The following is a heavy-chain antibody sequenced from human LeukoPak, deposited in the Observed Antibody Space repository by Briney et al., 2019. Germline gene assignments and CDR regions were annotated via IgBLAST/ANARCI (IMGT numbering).Heavy chain of an antibody. CDR1: GFTFSSYA. V-gene: IGHV3-30*09. Sequence: PGGSLRLSCAASGFTFSSYAMHWVRQAPGKGLEWVAVISYDGSNKYYADSVKGRFAISRDNAKNSLYLQMNSLRAEDTAVYYCAREFGWELAGFDYWGQGTLVTVSS. J-gene: IGHJ4*02. D-gene: IGHD1-26*01. CDR3: AREFGWELAGFDY. CDR2: ISYDGSNK.